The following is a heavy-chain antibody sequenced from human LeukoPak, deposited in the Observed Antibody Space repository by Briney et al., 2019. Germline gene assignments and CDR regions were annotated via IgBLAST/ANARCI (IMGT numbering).Heavy chain of an antibody. CDR2: ISSNGGST. V-gene: IGHV3-64*01. D-gene: IGHD2-2*01. J-gene: IGHJ3*02. CDR3: ARGGCSSTSCYSFDI. Sequence: GGSLRLSCAASGVTFRSYAMHWVRQAPGKGLEYVSAISSNGGSTNYTNSVKGRFTISRDNSKNTLYLQMGSLRAEDMAVYYCARGGCSSTSCYSFDIWGQGTTVTVSS. CDR1: GVTFRSYA.